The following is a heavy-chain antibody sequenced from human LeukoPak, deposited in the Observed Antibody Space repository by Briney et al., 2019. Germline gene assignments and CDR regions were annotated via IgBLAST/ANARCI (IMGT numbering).Heavy chain of an antibody. CDR1: GGTFSSYA. CDR2: IIPILGIA. J-gene: IGHJ4*02. Sequence: ASVKVSCKASGGTFSSYAISWVRQAPGQGLEWMGRIIPILGIANYAQKFQGRVTITADKSTSTAYMELSSLRSEDTAVYYCAGGGGGYSAEDDYWGQGTLVTVSS. CDR3: AGGGGGYSAEDDY. D-gene: IGHD5-12*01. V-gene: IGHV1-69*04.